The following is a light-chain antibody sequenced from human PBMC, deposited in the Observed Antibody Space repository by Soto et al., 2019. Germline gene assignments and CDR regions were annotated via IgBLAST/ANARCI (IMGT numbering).Light chain of an antibody. V-gene: IGKV3-20*01. J-gene: IGKJ1*01. Sequence: EIVLTQSPGTLSLSPGERATLSCRASQSVRSRFFAWYQQRPGQAPRLLIYGASTRATGIPDRFSCSGSGTDFTLAISRLEPEDFAVYYCQQYCSSPRTFGQGTKVEIQ. CDR3: QQYCSSPRT. CDR2: GAS. CDR1: QSVRSRF.